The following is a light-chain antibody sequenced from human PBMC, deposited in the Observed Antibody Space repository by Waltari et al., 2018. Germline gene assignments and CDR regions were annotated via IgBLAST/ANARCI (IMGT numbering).Light chain of an antibody. V-gene: IGKV4-1*01. Sequence: DIVMTQSTDSPAVSMGERATINCKPSKSVLYSSNHKNYLAWYQQKPGQPPNLLISCASPPESEVPDRFSGSVSGTDFTLTISILQAVDVAVYYCQQYYSTPYTFGQGTKLEIK. CDR3: QQYYSTPYT. CDR2: CAS. J-gene: IGKJ2*01. CDR1: KSVLYSSNHKNY.